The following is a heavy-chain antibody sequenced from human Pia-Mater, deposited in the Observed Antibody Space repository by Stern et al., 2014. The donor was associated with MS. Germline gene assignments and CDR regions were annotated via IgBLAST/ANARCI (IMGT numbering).Heavy chain of an antibody. V-gene: IGHV1-46*01. CDR3: ARQRKTCHMDFDY. CDR1: GYTFTTYY. Sequence: QVQLVQSGAEVKKPGASVNISCVTSGYTFTTYYVHWVRQAPGQGLEWMGIINTSDGDTSHTRKFQDRVTVTRDTSASTVYLKLSSLKSEDTAVYYCARQRKTCHMDFDYWGQGTLVTVSS. CDR2: INTSDGDT. J-gene: IGHJ4*02.